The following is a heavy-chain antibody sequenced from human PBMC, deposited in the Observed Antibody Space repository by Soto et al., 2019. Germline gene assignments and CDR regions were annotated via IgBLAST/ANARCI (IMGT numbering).Heavy chain of an antibody. CDR2: IYYSGRT. CDR1: GVSISSGGYY. V-gene: IGHV4-31*03. Sequence: PSETLSLTCTVSGVSISSGGYYWGWIRQHPGKGLEWIGNIYYSGRTYYNPSLKSRVVMSVDRSKNDFSLRLSSVTAADTAVYYCARATFIRKGYYDATDYYYFDYWGQGTLVTVSS. J-gene: IGHJ4*02. CDR3: ARATFIRKGYYDATDYYYFDY. D-gene: IGHD3-22*01.